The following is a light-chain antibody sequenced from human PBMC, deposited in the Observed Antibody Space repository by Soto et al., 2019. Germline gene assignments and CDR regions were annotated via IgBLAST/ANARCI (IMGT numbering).Light chain of an antibody. CDR2: AAS. J-gene: IGKJ2*01. Sequence: DIQMTQSPSSLSASLGERVTITCRASQGISNYLAWYQQKPGKVPKLLIYAASTLQSGVPSRFSGSGSGTDFTLTISSLEPEDVATYYCQKYDSAPPTFGQGTKVEIK. CDR3: QKYDSAPPT. V-gene: IGKV1-27*01. CDR1: QGISNY.